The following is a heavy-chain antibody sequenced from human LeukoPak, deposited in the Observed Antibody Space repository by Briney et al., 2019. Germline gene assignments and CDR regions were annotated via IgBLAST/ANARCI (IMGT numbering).Heavy chain of an antibody. Sequence: SETLSLTCAVYGGSFSGYYWSWIRQPAGKGLEWIGRIYSSGRTDYNPSLKSRATMSVDTSKNQFSLNLSSVTAADTAVYYCARGVLLWFGELLPDYYYYMDVWGKGTTVTISS. CDR1: GGSFSGYY. CDR2: IYSSGRT. CDR3: ARGVLLWFGELLPDYYYYMDV. D-gene: IGHD3-10*01. V-gene: IGHV4-59*10. J-gene: IGHJ6*03.